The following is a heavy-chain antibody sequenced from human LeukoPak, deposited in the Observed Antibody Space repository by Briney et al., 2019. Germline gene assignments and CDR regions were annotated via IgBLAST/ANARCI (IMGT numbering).Heavy chain of an antibody. CDR2: IYYSGST. Sequence: SETLSLTCTVSGGSISSYYWSWIRQLPGKGLEWIGYIYYSGSTNYNPSLKSRVTISVDTSKNQFSLKLSSVTAADTAVYYCASSPYCSGGSCYSGAFDIWGQGTMVTVSS. CDR3: ASSPYCSGGSCYSGAFDI. V-gene: IGHV4-59*01. CDR1: GGSISSYY. J-gene: IGHJ3*02. D-gene: IGHD2-15*01.